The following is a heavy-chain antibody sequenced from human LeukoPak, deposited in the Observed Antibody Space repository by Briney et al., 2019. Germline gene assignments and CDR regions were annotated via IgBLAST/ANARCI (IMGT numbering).Heavy chain of an antibody. V-gene: IGHV3-48*01. CDR3: ARNPRYGDYGYDY. D-gene: IGHD4-17*01. Sequence: PGGSLRLSCAASGFTFSNAWMSWVRQAPGKGLEWVSYISSSSSTIYYADSVKGRFTISRDNAKNSLYLQMNSLRAEDAAVYYCARNPRYGDYGYDYWGQGTLVTVSS. CDR1: GFTFSNAW. CDR2: ISSSSSTI. J-gene: IGHJ4*02.